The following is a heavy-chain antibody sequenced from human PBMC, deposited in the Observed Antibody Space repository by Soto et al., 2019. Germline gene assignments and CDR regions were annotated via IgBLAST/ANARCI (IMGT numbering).Heavy chain of an antibody. CDR3: ARGSYGDYAY. CDR2: IIPILGTA. CDR1: GGTFSTYG. Sequence: QVQLVQSGAEVKKPGSSVKVSCKASGGTFSTYGINWVRQAPAQGLEWMGGIIPILGTANYAQKFQGRVTITADESTSTAYMELSSLGSEDTAVYYCARGSYGDYAYWGQGTLVTVSS. V-gene: IGHV1-69*01. J-gene: IGHJ4*02. D-gene: IGHD4-17*01.